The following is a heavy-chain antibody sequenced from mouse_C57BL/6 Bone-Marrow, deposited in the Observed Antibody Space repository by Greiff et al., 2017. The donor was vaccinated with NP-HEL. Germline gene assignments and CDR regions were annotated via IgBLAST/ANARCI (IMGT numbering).Heavy chain of an antibody. CDR2: ISDGGSYT. D-gene: IGHD1-1*01. CDR1: GFTFSSYA. V-gene: IGHV5-4*03. CDR3: ASLTTVVATYYYAMDY. J-gene: IGHJ4*01. Sequence: EVNVVESGGGLVKPGGSLKLSCAASGFTFSSYAMSWVRQTPEKRLAWVATISDGGSYTYYPDNVKGRFTISRDNSKNTLYLQKSHLKSEDTAMYYCASLTTVVATYYYAMDYWGQGTSVTVSS.